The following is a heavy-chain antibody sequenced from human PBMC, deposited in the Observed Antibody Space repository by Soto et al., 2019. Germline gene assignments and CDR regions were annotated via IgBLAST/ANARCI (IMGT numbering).Heavy chain of an antibody. CDR2: ISGSGGST. CDR3: SKRGGRRYRRYFDL. CDR1: GFTFSSYA. Sequence: EVQLLESGGGLVQPGGSLRLSCAASGFTFSSYAMYWVRQAPGKGLEWVSVISGSGGSTYYADSVKGRFTISRDNSKSPLLPQMNSPRGRGTGGFFLSKRGGRRYRRYFDLWGRDTLVTVSS. V-gene: IGHV3-23*01. J-gene: IGHJ2*01. D-gene: IGHD1-1*01.